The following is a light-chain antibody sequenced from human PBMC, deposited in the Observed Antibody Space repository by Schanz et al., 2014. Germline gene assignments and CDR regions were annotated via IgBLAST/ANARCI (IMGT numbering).Light chain of an antibody. Sequence: EIVLTQSPGTLSLSPGGRATLSCRASQSVTSNYFAWYQQKPGQAPWLLIYGASSRAADIPDRFSGSGSGTDFTLTISSLHPDDFATYFCQQANSFPFTFGPGTKVILK. CDR3: QQANSFPFT. CDR2: GAS. J-gene: IGKJ3*01. V-gene: IGKV3-20*01. CDR1: QSVTSNY.